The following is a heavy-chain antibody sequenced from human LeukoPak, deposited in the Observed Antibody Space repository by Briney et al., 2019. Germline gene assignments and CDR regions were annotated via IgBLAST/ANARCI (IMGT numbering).Heavy chain of an antibody. CDR3: ARGGYISSWYWVD. Sequence: GGSLRLSCVASGFSFTNSWMTWVRQAPGKGLEWVANIKQDGSDTYYVDSVKGRFTVSRDNAKNSLFLQMNNLRVDDTAVYFCARGGYISSWYWVDWGQGTQVTVSS. V-gene: IGHV3-7*01. J-gene: IGHJ4*02. D-gene: IGHD6-13*01. CDR2: IKQDGSDT. CDR1: GFSFTNSW.